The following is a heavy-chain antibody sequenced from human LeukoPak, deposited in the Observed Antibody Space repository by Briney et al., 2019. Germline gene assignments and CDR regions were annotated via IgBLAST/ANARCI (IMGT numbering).Heavy chain of an antibody. D-gene: IGHD4-17*01. Sequence: SETLSLTCTVSGDSISSYYWSWIRQPPGKGLECIGYIYYTGNTNYNPSLKSRVTISVDTSKNKFSLKVRSVTAADTAVYYCARVNGDYVFGDYIDYWGQGTLVTVSS. CDR3: ARVNGDYVFGDYIDY. J-gene: IGHJ4*02. CDR2: IYYTGNT. V-gene: IGHV4-59*01. CDR1: GDSISSYY.